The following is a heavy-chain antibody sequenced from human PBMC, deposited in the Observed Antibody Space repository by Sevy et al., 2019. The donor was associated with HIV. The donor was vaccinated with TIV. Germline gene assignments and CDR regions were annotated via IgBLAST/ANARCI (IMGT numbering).Heavy chain of an antibody. J-gene: IGHJ3*02. CDR2: IYYSGST. V-gene: IGHV4-31*03. D-gene: IGHD3-3*01. Sequence: SETLSLTCTVSGGSISSGGYYWSWIRQHPGKGLEWIGCIYYSGSTYYNPSLKSRVTISVDTSKNQFSLKLSSVTAADTAVYYCARADTIFGVVTPDAFDIWGHGTMVTVSS. CDR3: ARADTIFGVVTPDAFDI. CDR1: GGSISSGGYY.